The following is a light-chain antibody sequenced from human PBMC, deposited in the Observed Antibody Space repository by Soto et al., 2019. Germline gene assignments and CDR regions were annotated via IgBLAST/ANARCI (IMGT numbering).Light chain of an antibody. CDR2: DVT. J-gene: IGLJ1*01. Sequence: QSALTQPASVSGSPGQSITISCTGTSSDVGNYNFVSWYQQLPGEAPKLIIYDVTNRPSGLSDRFSGSKSANTASLTISGLQAEYEADYYCSSYTSRHTLVFGSGTKVAVL. CDR1: SSDVGNYNF. V-gene: IGLV2-14*03. CDR3: SSYTSRHTLV.